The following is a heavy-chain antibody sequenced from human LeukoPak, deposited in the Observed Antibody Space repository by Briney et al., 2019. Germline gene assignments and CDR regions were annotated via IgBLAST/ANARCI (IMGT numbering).Heavy chain of an antibody. Sequence: PSETLSLTCTVSGGSISSSSYYWGWIRQPPGKGLEWIGSIYYSGSTYYNPSLKGRVTISVDTSKNQFSLKLSSVTAADTAVYYCARRHYYDSSGYYYYWGQGTLVTVSS. CDR3: ARRHYYDSSGYYYY. CDR1: GGSISSSSYY. CDR2: IYYSGST. V-gene: IGHV4-39*01. D-gene: IGHD3-22*01. J-gene: IGHJ4*02.